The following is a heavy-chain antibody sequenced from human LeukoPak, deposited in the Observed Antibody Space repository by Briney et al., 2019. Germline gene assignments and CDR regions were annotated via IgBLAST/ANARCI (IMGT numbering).Heavy chain of an antibody. CDR1: GYSFTNYW. Sequence: PGESLKISCKGSGYSFTNYWIGWVRQMPGKGLEWMGIIYPGDSDTRYSPSFQGQVTISADKSISTAYLQWSSLKASDTAMYYCASVAAMAVSGDDYWGQGTLVTVSS. D-gene: IGHD6-19*01. CDR2: IYPGDSDT. V-gene: IGHV5-51*01. CDR3: ASVAAMAVSGDDY. J-gene: IGHJ4*02.